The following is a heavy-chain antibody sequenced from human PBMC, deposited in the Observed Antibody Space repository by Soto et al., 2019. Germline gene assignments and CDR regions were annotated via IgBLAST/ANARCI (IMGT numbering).Heavy chain of an antibody. CDR1: GYIFTDYS. J-gene: IGHJ5*02. CDR3: ARGVTRIEGSWSRWFDP. V-gene: IGHV1-46*01. Sequence: QVHLVQSGAEVKRPGASVKISCKTFGYIFTDYSIHWVRQAPGQGLEWMGKINPSDGSTKYALNFEGRISMTSDTSTATVYMELGSLRSDDTAVFYCARGVTRIEGSWSRWFDPWGQGTLVTASS. CDR2: INPSDGST. D-gene: IGHD3-22*01.